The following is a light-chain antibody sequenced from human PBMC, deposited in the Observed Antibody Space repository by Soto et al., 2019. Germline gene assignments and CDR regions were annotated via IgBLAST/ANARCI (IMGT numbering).Light chain of an antibody. V-gene: IGKV1-5*03. J-gene: IGKJ2*01. CDR1: QSISSW. CDR3: QQYNSYSSMYT. CDR2: KAS. Sequence: DIQMTQSPSTLSASVGDRVTITCRASQSISSWLAWYQQKPGKAPKLLIYKASSLKSGVPSRFSGSGSGTEFTLTISSLQPDDFATYYCQQYNSYSSMYTFGQGTKLEIK.